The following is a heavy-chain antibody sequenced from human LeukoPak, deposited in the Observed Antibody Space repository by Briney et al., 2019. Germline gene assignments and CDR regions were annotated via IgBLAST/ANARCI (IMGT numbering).Heavy chain of an antibody. J-gene: IGHJ3*02. Sequence: GGSLRLSCAASGFTFSSYAMSWVRQAPGKGLEWVSAISGSGGSTYYADSVKGRFTTSRDNSKNTLYLQMNSLRAEDTAVYYCARGLQGYGVKTGAAFDIWGQGTMVTVSS. V-gene: IGHV3-23*01. CDR3: ARGLQGYGVKTGAAFDI. CDR2: ISGSGGST. CDR1: GFTFSSYA. D-gene: IGHD4-17*01.